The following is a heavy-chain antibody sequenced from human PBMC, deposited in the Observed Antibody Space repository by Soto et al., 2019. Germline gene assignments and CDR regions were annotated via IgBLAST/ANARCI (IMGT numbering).Heavy chain of an antibody. Sequence: PVESLKICFASSGFTFSSYSISLVLQSPGKGLYWVSAISGSGGSTYYADSVKGRFNISRDNSKKTLYLQMNSLRAEDTAVYYCAKDSLLAVLIGSMRDDEYLQHRGQGTLVNLSS. CDR3: AKDSLLAVLIGSMRDDEYLQH. D-gene: IGHD3-10*01. J-gene: IGHJ1*01. V-gene: IGHV3-23*01. CDR2: ISGSGGST. CDR1: GFTFSSYS.